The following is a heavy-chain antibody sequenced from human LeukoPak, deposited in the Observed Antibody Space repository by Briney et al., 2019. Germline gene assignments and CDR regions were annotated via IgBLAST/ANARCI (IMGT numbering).Heavy chain of an antibody. CDR3: TTEDLKGRGGSHSDY. D-gene: IGHD1-26*01. J-gene: IGHJ4*02. Sequence: GGSLRLSCAASGFTFSSYWMSWVRQAPGKGLEWVANIKQDGSEKYYVDSVKGRFTISRDNAKNSLYLQMNSLKTEDTAVYYCTTEDLKGRGGSHSDYWGQGTRVTVSS. V-gene: IGHV3-7*03. CDR2: IKQDGSEK. CDR1: GFTFSSYW.